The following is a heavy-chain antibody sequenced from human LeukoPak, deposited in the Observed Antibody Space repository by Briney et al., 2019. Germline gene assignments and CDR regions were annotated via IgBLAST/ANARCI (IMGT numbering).Heavy chain of an antibody. CDR2: ISGSGGST. V-gene: IGHV3-23*01. D-gene: IGHD2-21*02. CDR3: ARDLAYCGGDCYSPNAFDI. Sequence: GGTLRLSCAASGFTFSSYGMSWVRQAPGKGLEWVSAISGSGGSTYYADSVKGRFTISRDNSKNTLYLQMNSLRAVDTAVYYCARDLAYCGGDCYSPNAFDIWGQGTMVTVSS. CDR1: GFTFSSYG. J-gene: IGHJ3*02.